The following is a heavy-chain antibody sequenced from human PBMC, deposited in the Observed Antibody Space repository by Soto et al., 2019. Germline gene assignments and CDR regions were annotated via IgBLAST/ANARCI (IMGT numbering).Heavy chain of an antibody. D-gene: IGHD2-8*01. CDR1: GGSISSGGYY. J-gene: IGHJ4*02. CDR3: ARDGVKIRRFDY. V-gene: IGHV4-39*07. CDR2: INHSGST. Sequence: SETLSLTCTVSGGSISSGGYYWSWIRQPPGKGLEWIGEINHSGSTNYNPSLKSRVTISVDTSKNQFSLKLSSVTAADTAVYYCARDGVKIRRFDYWGQGTLVTVPQ.